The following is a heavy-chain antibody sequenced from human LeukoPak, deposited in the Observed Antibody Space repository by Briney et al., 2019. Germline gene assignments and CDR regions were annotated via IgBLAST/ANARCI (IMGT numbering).Heavy chain of an antibody. V-gene: IGHV3-48*02. CDR2: ISDSSTV. J-gene: IGHJ4*02. Sequence: GGSLRLSCAASGFIFSTFSVNWVRQAPGRGLEWVSYISDSSTVYYADSVRGRFTISRDDAKNSLYLQMNSLRDEDTAVYYCATDSHYAFDFWGLGTLVTVSS. CDR1: GFIFSTFS. CDR3: ATDSHYAFDF. D-gene: IGHD4-17*01.